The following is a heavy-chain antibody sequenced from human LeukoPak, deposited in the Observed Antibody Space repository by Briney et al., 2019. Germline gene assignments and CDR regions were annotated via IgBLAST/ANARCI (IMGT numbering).Heavy chain of an antibody. CDR1: GFTFSDYY. Sequence: SGGSLRLSCAASGFTFSDYYMSWIRQAPGKGLEWVANIKYDGSEKYYVDSVKGRLTISRDNAKNSLYLQMNSLRAEDTAVYYCAREPVRKRWFDSWGQGTLVTVFS. D-gene: IGHD3-10*01. CDR3: AREPVRKRWFDS. CDR2: IKYDGSEK. V-gene: IGHV3-7*03. J-gene: IGHJ5*01.